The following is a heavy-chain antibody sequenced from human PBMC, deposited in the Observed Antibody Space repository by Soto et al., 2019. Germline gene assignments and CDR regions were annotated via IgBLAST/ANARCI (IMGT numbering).Heavy chain of an antibody. CDR2: MNPESGNT. D-gene: IGHD1-1*01. Sequence: QVQLVQSGAEVKKPGASVKVSCQASGYTFISYYINWVRQATGQGLEWMGWMNPESGNTGYVRKFQGRVTMTRDTSTGTAYMEVSTLRYEDTAVYYCAISISKLNDDGFDIWGQGTMVTVSP. CDR1: GYTFISYY. J-gene: IGHJ3*02. CDR3: AISISKLNDDGFDI. V-gene: IGHV1-8*01.